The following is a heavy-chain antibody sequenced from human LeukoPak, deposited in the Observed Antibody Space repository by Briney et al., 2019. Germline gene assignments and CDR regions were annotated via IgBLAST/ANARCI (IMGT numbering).Heavy chain of an antibody. CDR3: ARDYKYVFDN. CDR2: IGIDSGNT. D-gene: IGHD5-24*01. J-gene: IGHJ4*02. CDR1: GFTFSDYS. V-gene: IGHV3-48*01. Sequence: GGSLRLSCAASGFTFSDYSMNWVRQAPGKGLEWISYIGIDSGNTNYADSVEGRFTISGDKAKDSLYLQMNSLRVEDTAVYYCARDYKYVFDNWGQGTLVTVSS.